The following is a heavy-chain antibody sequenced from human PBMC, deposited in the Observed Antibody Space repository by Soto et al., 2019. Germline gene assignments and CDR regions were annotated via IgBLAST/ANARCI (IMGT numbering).Heavy chain of an antibody. Sequence: PGGSLRLSCAASGFTFSDYYMSWIRQAPGKGLEWVSYISSSSSYTNYADSVKGRFTISRDNAKNSLYLQMNSLRAEDTAVYYCARDRHNWNDVCFAFDIWGQGIMVTVSS. D-gene: IGHD1-1*01. V-gene: IGHV3-11*06. CDR1: GFTFSDYY. CDR3: ARDRHNWNDVCFAFDI. J-gene: IGHJ3*02. CDR2: ISSSSSYT.